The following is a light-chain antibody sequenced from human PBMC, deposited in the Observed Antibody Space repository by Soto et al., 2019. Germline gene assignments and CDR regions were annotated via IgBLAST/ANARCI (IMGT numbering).Light chain of an antibody. CDR3: QQFGGSPMYT. Sequence: EVVLAQSPATLSLSPGERATLSCRASQSVSSNFLAWYQQRPGQAPRLLISDASTRAPGTPDRFSGSGSGTDFPLSLSSLEPEDSAVYFCQQFGGSPMYTFGQGTKLEIK. J-gene: IGKJ2*01. CDR2: DAS. V-gene: IGKV3-20*01. CDR1: QSVSSNF.